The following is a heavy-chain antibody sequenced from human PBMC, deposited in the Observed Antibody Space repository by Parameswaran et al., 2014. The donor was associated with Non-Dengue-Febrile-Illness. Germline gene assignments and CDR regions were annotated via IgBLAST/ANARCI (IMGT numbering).Heavy chain of an antibody. J-gene: IGHJ6*02. CDR2: INPSGGST. Sequence: WVRQAPGQGLEWMGIINPSGGSTSYAQKFQGRVTMTRDTSTSTVYMELSSLRSEDTAVYYCASVRMVRGVANYYGMDVWGQGTTVTVSS. CDR3: ASVRMVRGVANYYGMDV. D-gene: IGHD3-10*01. V-gene: IGHV1-46*01.